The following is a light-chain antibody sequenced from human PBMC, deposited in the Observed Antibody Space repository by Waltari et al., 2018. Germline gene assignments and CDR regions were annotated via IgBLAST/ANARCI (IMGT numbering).Light chain of an antibody. V-gene: IGKV1-8*01. CDR2: AAS. J-gene: IGKJ3*01. Sequence: AIRMTQSPSSLSASTGDRVTITCRASQGIRSYLAWYQLKPGKAPKLLIYAASTLQSGVPSRFSGSGSGTDFTLTISCLQSEDFATYYCQQYYSYLFTFGPGTKVDIK. CDR1: QGIRSY. CDR3: QQYYSYLFT.